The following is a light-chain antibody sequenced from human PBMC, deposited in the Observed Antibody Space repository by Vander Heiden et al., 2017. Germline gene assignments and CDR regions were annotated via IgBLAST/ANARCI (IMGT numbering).Light chain of an antibody. Sequence: DIQMTQSPSSLSASVGDRVTITCRASQSISNYLNWYQHKPGKAPNLLIYAAFSLQSGVPSRFSGSGSGTDFTLTISSLRPEDFATYYCQQRYRTPHTFGQGTKLEIK. J-gene: IGKJ2*01. V-gene: IGKV1-39*01. CDR1: QSISNY. CDR3: QQRYRTPHT. CDR2: AAF.